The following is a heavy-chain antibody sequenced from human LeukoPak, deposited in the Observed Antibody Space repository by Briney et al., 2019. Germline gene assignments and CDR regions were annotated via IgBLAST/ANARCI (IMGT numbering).Heavy chain of an antibody. V-gene: IGHV3-30*18. CDR3: AKDYGDPYYYGMDV. Sequence: GGSLRLSCAASGFTFSNYGMHWVRQAPGKGLEWVAVISYDGSNKYYADSVKGRFTISRDNSKNTLYLQMNSLRAEDTAVYYCAKDYGDPYYYGMDVWGQGTTVTVSS. CDR2: ISYDGSNK. D-gene: IGHD4-17*01. CDR1: GFTFSNYG. J-gene: IGHJ6*02.